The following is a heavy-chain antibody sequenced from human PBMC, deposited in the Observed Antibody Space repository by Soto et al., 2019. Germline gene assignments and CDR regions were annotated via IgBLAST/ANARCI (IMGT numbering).Heavy chain of an antibody. D-gene: IGHD4-17*01. Sequence: PSETLSLTCGVSGFSIQTSYFWGWIRQPPGKGLEWIGYIYYSGSTNYNPSLKSRVTISVDTSKNQFSLKLSSVTAADTAVYYCARTPATVTTREPYGMDVWGQGTTVTVSS. CDR1: GFSIQTSYF. CDR3: ARTPATVTTREPYGMDV. J-gene: IGHJ6*02. V-gene: IGHV4-59*01. CDR2: IYYSGST.